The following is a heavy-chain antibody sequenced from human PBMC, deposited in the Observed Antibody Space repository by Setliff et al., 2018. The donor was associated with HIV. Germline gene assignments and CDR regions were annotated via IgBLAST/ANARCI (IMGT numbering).Heavy chain of an antibody. CDR3: VKELSYGSGTYPFDF. CDR2: IWHDGSNK. Sequence: GGSLRLSCAASGFPFSSFAMHWVRQAPGKGLEWVAVIWHDGSNKYYADSVQGRFLISRDNSKNTVYLQVNSLRAEDTAVYYCVKELSYGSGTYPFDFWGRGTLVTVSS. CDR1: GFPFSSFA. D-gene: IGHD3-10*01. V-gene: IGHV3-33*06. J-gene: IGHJ4*02.